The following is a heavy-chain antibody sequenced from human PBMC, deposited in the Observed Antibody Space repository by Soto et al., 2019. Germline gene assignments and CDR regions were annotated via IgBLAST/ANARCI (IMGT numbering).Heavy chain of an antibody. D-gene: IGHD3-9*01. CDR2: IYWHGDK. CDR3: AHSARYYDIFTGQYFPLNFDY. CDR1: GFSLSTSGVG. V-gene: IGHV2-5*01. Sequence: QITLKESGPTLVKPTQTLTLTCTFSGFSLSTSGVGVGWIRQPPGKALEWLALIYWHGDKRYSPSLNSRLTITKDTSKNQVVLTMTDMDPVDTATYYCAHSARYYDIFTGQYFPLNFDYCGLGTLVTVAA. J-gene: IGHJ4*02.